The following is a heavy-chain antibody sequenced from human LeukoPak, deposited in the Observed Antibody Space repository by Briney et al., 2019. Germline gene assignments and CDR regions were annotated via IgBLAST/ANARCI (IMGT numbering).Heavy chain of an antibody. CDR3: ARGGYDFWSGYSDY. CDR1: GYTFTGYY. Sequence: ASVKVSCKASGYTFTGYYMHWVRQAPGQGLEWMGRINPNNGGTNYAQKFQGRVTMTRNTSISTAYMELSSLRSEDTAVYYCARGGYDFWSGYSDYWGQGTLVTVSS. CDR2: INPNNGGT. D-gene: IGHD3-3*01. J-gene: IGHJ4*02. V-gene: IGHV1-2*06.